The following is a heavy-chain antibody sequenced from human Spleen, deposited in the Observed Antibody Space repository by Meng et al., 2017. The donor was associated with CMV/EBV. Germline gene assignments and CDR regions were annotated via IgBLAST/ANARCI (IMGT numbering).Heavy chain of an antibody. CDR2: IKQDGSEK. Sequence: GGSLRLSCAASGFTVSSNYMSWVRQAPGKGLEWVANIKQDGSEKYYVDSVKGRFTISRDNAKNSLYLQMNSLRAEDTAVYYCARELELWHYGMDVWGQGTTVTVSS. J-gene: IGHJ6*02. CDR3: ARELELWHYGMDV. CDR1: GFTVSSNY. D-gene: IGHD1-7*01. V-gene: IGHV3-7*01.